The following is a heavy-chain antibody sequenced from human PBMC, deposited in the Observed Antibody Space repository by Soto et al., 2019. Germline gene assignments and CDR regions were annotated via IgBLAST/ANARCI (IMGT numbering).Heavy chain of an antibody. CDR3: ARLRYFDWLGPNNAFDI. V-gene: IGHV4-59*08. J-gene: IGHJ3*02. CDR1: GGSISSYY. Sequence: QVQLQESGPGLVKPSETLSLTCTVSGGSISSYYWSWIRQPPGKGLEWIGYIYYSGSTNYNPSLKSRVTITVDTSKNQFSLKRSSVTAADTAVYYCARLRYFDWLGPNNAFDIWGQGTMVTVSS. D-gene: IGHD3-9*01. CDR2: IYYSGST.